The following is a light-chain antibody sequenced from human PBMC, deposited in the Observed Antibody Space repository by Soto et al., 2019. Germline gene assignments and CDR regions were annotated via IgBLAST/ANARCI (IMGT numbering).Light chain of an antibody. J-gene: IGKJ2*03. Sequence: DIQMTQSPSTLSASVGDRVTITCRASQSISRFLAWYQQKPGKAPSLLIYDASSLEGGVPYRFSGSGFGTEFTLTISSLQPADFAVYYCQQYSDFLFSFGQGTTLDFK. CDR2: DAS. CDR3: QQYSDFLFS. V-gene: IGKV1-5*01. CDR1: QSISRF.